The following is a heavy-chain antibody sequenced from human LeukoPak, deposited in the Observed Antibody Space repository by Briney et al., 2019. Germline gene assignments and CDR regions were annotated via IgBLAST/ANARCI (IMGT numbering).Heavy chain of an antibody. CDR2: INAGNGYT. D-gene: IGHD3-22*01. CDR1: GYTFTSYA. CDR3: AREESYDSSGYYPFDY. Sequence: ASVKVSCKASGYTFTSYAIHWVRQAPGQRLEWMGWINAGNGYTKYSQKFQGRVTITRDTSASTAYMELSSLRSEDTAVYYCAREESYDSSGYYPFDYWGQGTLVTVSS. V-gene: IGHV1-3*01. J-gene: IGHJ4*02.